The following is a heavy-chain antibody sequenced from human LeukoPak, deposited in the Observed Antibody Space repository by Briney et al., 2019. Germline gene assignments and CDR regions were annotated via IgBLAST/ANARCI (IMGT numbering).Heavy chain of an antibody. Sequence: GESLKISCKGSGYSFTSYWIGWVRQAPGQGLEWMGWISAYNGNTHYAQKFQGRVTMTTDTSTSTAYMELRSLRSDDTAVYYCARDLLPAWGVGPWVVAATPTGYFDYWGQGTLVTVSS. V-gene: IGHV1-18*04. CDR1: GYSFTSYW. D-gene: IGHD2-15*01. CDR3: ARDLLPAWGVGPWVVAATPTGYFDY. CDR2: ISAYNGNT. J-gene: IGHJ4*02.